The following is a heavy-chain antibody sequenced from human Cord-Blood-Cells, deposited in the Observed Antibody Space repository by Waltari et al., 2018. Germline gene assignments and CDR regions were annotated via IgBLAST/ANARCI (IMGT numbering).Heavy chain of an antibody. D-gene: IGHD3-22*01. J-gene: IGHJ3*02. Sequence: QVQLVQSGAEVKKPGSSVKVSCKASGGTFSSYAISWVRQAPGQGLEWMGGIMPIFGTANYAKKFQGRVTITADESTSTAYMELSSLRSEDTAVYYCARDRNDSSGYYYDAFDIWGQGTMVTVSS. CDR2: IMPIFGTA. CDR3: ARDRNDSSGYYYDAFDI. V-gene: IGHV1-69*01. CDR1: GGTFSSYA.